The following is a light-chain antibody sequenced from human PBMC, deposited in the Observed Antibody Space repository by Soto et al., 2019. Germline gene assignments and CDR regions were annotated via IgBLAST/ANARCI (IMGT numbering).Light chain of an antibody. CDR2: DVS. CDR3: SSYTSSSTLFYV. CDR1: SSDVCGYNY. V-gene: IGLV2-14*01. J-gene: IGLJ1*01. Sequence: QSVVTQPAPLSGSPGQSITISCTGTSSDVCGYNYVSWYQQHPGKAPKLMIYDVSNRPSGVSNRFSGSKSGNTASLTISGLQAEDEADYYCSSYTSSSTLFYVFGTGTKVTVL.